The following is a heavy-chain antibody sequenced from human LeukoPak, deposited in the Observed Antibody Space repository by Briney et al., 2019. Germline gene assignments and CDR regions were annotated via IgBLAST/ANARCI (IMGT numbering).Heavy chain of an antibody. CDR3: ARGDCSGGSCSSMDV. CDR2: INPAGDT. V-gene: IGHV3-13*04. Sequence: GGSLRLSCEASGFTFSTYDMHWVRQATGKGLEWVSGINPAGDTYYPGSVKGRFTISREDAKNSFYLQMNSLRAGDTAVYYCARGDCSGGSCSSMDVWGQGTTVTVSS. J-gene: IGHJ6*02. D-gene: IGHD2-15*01. CDR1: GFTFSTYD.